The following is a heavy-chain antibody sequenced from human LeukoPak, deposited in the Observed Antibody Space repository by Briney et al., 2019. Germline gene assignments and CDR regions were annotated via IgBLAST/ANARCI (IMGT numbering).Heavy chain of an antibody. CDR3: TRMGGNKPTRP. J-gene: IGHJ5*02. CDR1: GDSVSSNTAT. Sequence: SQTLSLTCAISGDSVSSNTATWGWIRQSPSRGLEWLGRTYYRSKWYNDYAISVKSRITINPDTSKNQFSLQLNSVTPEDTAVYYCTRMGGNKPTRPWGQGTLVTVSS. D-gene: IGHD1-26*01. CDR2: TYYRSKWYN. V-gene: IGHV6-1*01.